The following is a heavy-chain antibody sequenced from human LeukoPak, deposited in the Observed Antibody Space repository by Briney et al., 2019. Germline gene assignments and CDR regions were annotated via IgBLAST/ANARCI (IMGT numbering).Heavy chain of an antibody. CDR1: GFTFSTYY. D-gene: IGHD6-13*01. J-gene: IGHJ4*02. CDR2: IKQNGGEK. V-gene: IGHV3-7*01. CDR3: ARGFALRGQQLLLSGLEYLDC. Sequence: PGGSLRLSCAASGFTFSTYYMSWVRQAPGKGLEWVANIKQNGGEKYYVDSVKGRFTISRDNAKNSLFLQMNSLRAEDTGIYYCARGFALRGQQLLLSGLEYLDCWGQGTLVTVSS.